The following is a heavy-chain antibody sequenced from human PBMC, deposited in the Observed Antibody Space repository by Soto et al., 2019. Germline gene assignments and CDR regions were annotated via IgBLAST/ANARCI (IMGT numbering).Heavy chain of an antibody. J-gene: IGHJ4*02. D-gene: IGHD3-22*01. Sequence: SETMSLTCTVSGGSISSGDYYWSCIRQPPGTGLEWIGYIYSSGTTYYNPSLTSRVAISMDTSENQFSLKLSSVTAADTAFYFCARGGHYYDNCGPLPDWGQATLVTVSS. CDR1: GGSISSGDYY. CDR3: ARGGHYYDNCGPLPD. V-gene: IGHV4-30-4*01. CDR2: IYSSGTT.